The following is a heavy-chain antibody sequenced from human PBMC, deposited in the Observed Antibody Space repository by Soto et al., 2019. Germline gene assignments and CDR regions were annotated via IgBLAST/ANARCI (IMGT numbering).Heavy chain of an antibody. J-gene: IGHJ3*02. CDR2: FDPEDGET. Sequence: ASVKVSCKVSGYTLTELSMHWVRQAPGKGLEWMGGFDPEDGETIYAQKFQGRVTMTEDTSTDTAYMELSSLRSEDTAVYYCATLSLYYDSSGYKQPHDAFDIWGQGTMVTVSS. V-gene: IGHV1-24*01. CDR1: GYTLTELS. CDR3: ATLSLYYDSSGYKQPHDAFDI. D-gene: IGHD3-22*01.